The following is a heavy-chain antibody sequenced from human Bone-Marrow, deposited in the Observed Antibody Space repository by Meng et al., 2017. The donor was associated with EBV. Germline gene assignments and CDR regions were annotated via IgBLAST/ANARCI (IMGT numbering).Heavy chain of an antibody. Sequence: QLQLQESGSGLVKPSXXLSLTCXVSGGSISSGGYSWSWIRQPPGKGLEWIGYIYHSGSTYYNPSLKSRVTISVDRSKNQFSLKLSSVTAADTAVYYCARGDYGDYRWFDPWGQGTLVTVSS. V-gene: IGHV4-30-2*01. CDR3: ARGDYGDYRWFDP. CDR1: GGSISSGGYS. CDR2: IYHSGST. D-gene: IGHD4-17*01. J-gene: IGHJ5*02.